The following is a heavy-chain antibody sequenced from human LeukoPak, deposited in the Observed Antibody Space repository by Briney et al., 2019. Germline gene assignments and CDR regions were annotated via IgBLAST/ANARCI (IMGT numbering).Heavy chain of an antibody. J-gene: IGHJ4*02. CDR3: ARKGFYGDPLDY. CDR2: INPKSGGT. CDR1: GYTFTGYY. D-gene: IGHD4-17*01. Sequence: ASVKVSCKASGYTFTGYYMHWVRQAPGQGLEWMGWINPKSGGTNYAQQFQGRVTMTRDTSISTAYMELSRLRSDDTAVYYCARKGFYGDPLDYWGQGTLVTVPS. V-gene: IGHV1-2*02.